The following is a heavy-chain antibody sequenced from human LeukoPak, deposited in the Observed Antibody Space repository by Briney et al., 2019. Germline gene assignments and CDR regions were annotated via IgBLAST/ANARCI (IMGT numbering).Heavy chain of an antibody. CDR2: IRFDGSEK. J-gene: IGHJ4*02. Sequence: GGSLRLSCVASGFSFSSYGMHWVRRAPGKGLEWMTFIRFDGSEKYYADSVKGRFTISRDYSKNTLFLQMSSLRPEDTAVYYCARGPSGYHNTGGQGTLVTVSS. V-gene: IGHV3-30*02. CDR1: GFSFSSYG. CDR3: ARGPSGYHNT. D-gene: IGHD5-12*01.